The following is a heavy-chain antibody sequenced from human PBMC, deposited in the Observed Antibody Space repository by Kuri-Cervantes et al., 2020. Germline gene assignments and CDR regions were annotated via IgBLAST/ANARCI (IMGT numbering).Heavy chain of an antibody. D-gene: IGHD2-2*01. CDR1: GGSISSGGYS. V-gene: IGHV4-30-2*01. CDR2: IYHSGSA. Sequence: SQTLSLTCAVSGGSISSGGYSWSWIRQPPGKGLEWIGYIYHSGSAYYNPSLKSRVTISVDTSKNQFSLKLSSVTAADTAVYYCARDPVTYCSSTSCYGGWFDPWGQGTLVTVSS. CDR3: ARDPVTYCSSTSCYGGWFDP. J-gene: IGHJ5*02.